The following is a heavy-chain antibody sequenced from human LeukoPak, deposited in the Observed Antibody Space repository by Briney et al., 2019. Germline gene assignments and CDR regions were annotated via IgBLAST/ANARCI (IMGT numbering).Heavy chain of an antibody. CDR3: ARDRSYGYYLFDY. CDR1: GYTFTSYY. CDR2: INPSGGST. J-gene: IGHJ4*02. V-gene: IGHV1-46*01. Sequence: ASVKVSCKASGYTFTSYYMHWVRQAPGQGLEWMGIINPSGGSTSYAQKFQGRVTMTRDTSKSQFSLKLSSVTAADTAVYYCARDRSYGYYLFDYWGQGTLVTVSS. D-gene: IGHD3-22*01.